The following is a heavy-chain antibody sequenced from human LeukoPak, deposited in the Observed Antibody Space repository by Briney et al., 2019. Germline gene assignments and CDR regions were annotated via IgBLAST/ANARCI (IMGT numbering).Heavy chain of an antibody. CDR1: GGTFSSYA. J-gene: IGHJ4*02. CDR2: IIPIFGTA. Sequence: ASVKVSCKASGGTFSSYAISWVRQAPGQGLEWMGGIIPIFGTANYAQKFQGRVTITADGSTSTAYMELSSLRSEDTAVYYCASSNSSSWSLDYWGQGTLVTVSS. CDR3: ASSNSSSWSLDY. D-gene: IGHD6-13*01. V-gene: IGHV1-69*13.